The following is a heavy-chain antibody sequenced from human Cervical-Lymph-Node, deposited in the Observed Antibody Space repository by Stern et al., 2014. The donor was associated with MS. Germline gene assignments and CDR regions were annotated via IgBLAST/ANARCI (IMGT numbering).Heavy chain of an antibody. CDR3: ASPVTLTVGAMDV. J-gene: IGHJ6*02. CDR1: GGTFSNYP. V-gene: IGHV1-69*01. Sequence: VQLVESGAEVKKPGSSVKVSCKASGGTFSNYPIIWVRQAPGQGLEWMGGISPVFVTANYAQKFQGRVTITAADSSSTAYMELSSLRSEDTAVYYCASPVTLTVGAMDVWGQGTTITVSS. CDR2: ISPVFVTA. D-gene: IGHD4-17*01.